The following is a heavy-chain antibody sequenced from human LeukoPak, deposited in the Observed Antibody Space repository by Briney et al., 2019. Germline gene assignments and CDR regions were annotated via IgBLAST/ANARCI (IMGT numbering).Heavy chain of an antibody. J-gene: IGHJ4*02. Sequence: GGSLRLSYAPSRFTFSIYWMSWVRQAPGKGLEWVANINQDGSQTYYVDSVKGRFSISRDNSKNSLFLQMDSVRAEDTAIYYCARAASTGTVDYWGQGTPVTVSS. CDR3: ARAASTGTVDY. D-gene: IGHD4-17*01. CDR1: RFTFSIYW. CDR2: INQDGSQT. V-gene: IGHV3-7*01.